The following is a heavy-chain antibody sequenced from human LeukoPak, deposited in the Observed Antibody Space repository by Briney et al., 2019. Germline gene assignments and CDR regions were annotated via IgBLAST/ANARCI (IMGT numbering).Heavy chain of an antibody. CDR1: GFTVSSNY. CDR3: ARQNDYSNYDHYYYYYMDV. J-gene: IGHJ6*03. V-gene: IGHV3-53*01. Sequence: PGGSLRLSCAASGFTVSSNYMSWVRQAPGKGLEWVSVIYSGGSTYYADSVEGRFTISRDNSKNTLYLQMNSLRAEDTAVYYCARQNDYSNYDHYYYYYMDVWGKGTTVTVSS. D-gene: IGHD4-11*01. CDR2: IYSGGST.